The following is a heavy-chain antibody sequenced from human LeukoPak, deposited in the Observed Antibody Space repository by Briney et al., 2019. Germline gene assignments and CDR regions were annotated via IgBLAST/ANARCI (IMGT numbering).Heavy chain of an antibody. CDR1: GFTVSSSA. CDR2: ISGRGGLR. Sequence: GRSLRLSCAASGFTVSSSAMAWVRQAPGTGLGWGSTISGRGGLRYYADSVEGRFTISRHNSLNTLYLHMNSLRAEDTTVYFCAKRGVVIRGVLVIGVHKEAYYFDYWGQGILVTVSS. V-gene: IGHV3-23*01. D-gene: IGHD3-10*01. J-gene: IGHJ4*02. CDR3: AKRGVVIRGVLVIGVHKEAYYFDY.